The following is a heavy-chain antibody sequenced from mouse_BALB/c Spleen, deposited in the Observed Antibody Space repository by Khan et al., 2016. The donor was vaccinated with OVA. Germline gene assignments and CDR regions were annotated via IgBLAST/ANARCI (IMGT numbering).Heavy chain of an antibody. V-gene: IGHV3-2*02. CDR3: ARSGTISTVVVTDFDF. Sequence: EVQLVESGPGLVKPSQSLSLTCTVTGYAITSDYAWNWIRQFPGNKLEWMGYIKYNGSTSYNPSLKSRISITRDTSKNQFFLQLNSVTNEDTATYYCARSGTISTVVVTDFDFWGQGTTLTVSS. CDR2: IKYNGST. CDR1: GYAITSDYA. D-gene: IGHD1-1*01. J-gene: IGHJ2*01.